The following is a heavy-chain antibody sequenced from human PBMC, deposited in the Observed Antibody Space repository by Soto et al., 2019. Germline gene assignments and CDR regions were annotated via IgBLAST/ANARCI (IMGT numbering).Heavy chain of an antibody. Sequence: QVQLVQSGAEVKKPGSSVKVSCKASGGTFSTYTFSWVRQAPGQGLEWMGRIIPFVGTTNYAQKFQGRVTITADKSTSTAYMELSSLRSEDTAVYYCAREDYEDYYFDYWGQGTLVTVSS. CDR1: GGTFSTYT. CDR2: IIPFVGTT. J-gene: IGHJ4*02. CDR3: AREDYEDYYFDY. D-gene: IGHD4-17*01. V-gene: IGHV1-69*08.